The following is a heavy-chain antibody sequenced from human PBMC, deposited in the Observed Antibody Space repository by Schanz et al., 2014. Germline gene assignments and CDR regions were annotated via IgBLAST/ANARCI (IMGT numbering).Heavy chain of an antibody. CDR2: IWYDGSTT. D-gene: IGHD5-18*01. J-gene: IGHJ3*02. Sequence: QVQLVESGGGVVQPGRSLRLSCAASGFTFSSFGMHWVRQAPGKGLEWVAVIWYDGSTTYYADSVKGRFTISRDNSRKTLYLQMNSLRAEDTAVYYCAREEGYGYGPGAFDIWGQGTMVTVSS. CDR1: GFTFSSFG. CDR3: AREEGYGYGPGAFDI. V-gene: IGHV3-33*01.